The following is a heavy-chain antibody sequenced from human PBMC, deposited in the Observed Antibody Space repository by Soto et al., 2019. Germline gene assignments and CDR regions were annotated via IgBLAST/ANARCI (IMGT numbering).Heavy chain of an antibody. V-gene: IGHV1-8*01. CDR1: GYTFTTYD. Sequence: QARLVQSGAEVKKPGASVKVSCKASGYTFTTYDINWVRQATGQGLEWVGWMNPKSGYTGFAQKFQGRVSMTRDTSISTAYMVLSSLRSEDATVYYCVGVCGSIDYCGQGTLVTVSS. CDR3: VGVCGSIDY. J-gene: IGHJ4*02. CDR2: MNPKSGYT. D-gene: IGHD2-21*01.